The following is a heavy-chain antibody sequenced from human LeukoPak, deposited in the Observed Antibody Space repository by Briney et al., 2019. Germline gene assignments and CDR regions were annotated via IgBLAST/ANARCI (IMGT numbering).Heavy chain of an antibody. J-gene: IGHJ3*01. CDR3: ARRVSSSGFDVFDV. CDR1: GYSFTSYW. V-gene: IGHV5-51*01. CDR2: IYPGDSDT. D-gene: IGHD5-12*01. Sequence: GESLKISCKGSGYSFTSYWIGWVRQMPGEGLEWMGIIYPGDSDTTYSPSFQGQVTMSADKSISTAYLQWSSLKASDTAMYYCARRVSSSGFDVFDVWGQGTMVTVSS.